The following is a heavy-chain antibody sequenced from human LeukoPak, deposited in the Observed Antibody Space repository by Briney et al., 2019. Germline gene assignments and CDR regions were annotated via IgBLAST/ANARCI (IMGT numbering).Heavy chain of an antibody. J-gene: IGHJ3*02. CDR1: DFDFSLYS. CDR3: AKVGEMLTTTDAFDI. Sequence: PGGSLRLSCVGSDFDFSLYSMNWVRQVPGKGLEWISYISSGSDTIYYAESVKGRFSVSRDNAKNSLYLQMNSLRVEDTAVYYCAKVGEMLTTTDAFDIWGQGTMVTVSS. V-gene: IGHV3-48*01. CDR2: ISSGSDTI. D-gene: IGHD3-10*01.